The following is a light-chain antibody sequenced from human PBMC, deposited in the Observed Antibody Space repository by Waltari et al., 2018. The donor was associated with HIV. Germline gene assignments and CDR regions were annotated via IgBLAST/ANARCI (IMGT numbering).Light chain of an antibody. Sequence: QSALTQPASVSGSPGQSIPISCTGTRSNVGSYDLVSWYQQHPGEAPKLIIYEVTKRPSGVSNRFSGSKSGNTASLTISGLQAEDEADYYCCSCPRSGIRYVFGTGTKVTVL. CDR1: RSNVGSYDL. V-gene: IGLV2-23*02. CDR3: CSCPRSGIRYV. CDR2: EVT. J-gene: IGLJ1*01.